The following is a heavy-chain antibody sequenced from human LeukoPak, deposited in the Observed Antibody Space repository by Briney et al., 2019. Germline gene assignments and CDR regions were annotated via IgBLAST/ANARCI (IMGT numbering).Heavy chain of an antibody. D-gene: IGHD3-3*02. Sequence: GGSLRLSCAASGFGFSDSTVHWVRQASGKGLEWVGRIRTKPYNYATQYGASVRGRFTISRNDSKNAAYLQMNSLKTEDTAVYYCTRGGYMGNIYGIDSWGQGTLVTVSS. V-gene: IGHV3-73*01. CDR1: GFGFSDST. J-gene: IGHJ4*02. CDR2: IRTKPYNYAT. CDR3: TRGGYMGNIYGIDS.